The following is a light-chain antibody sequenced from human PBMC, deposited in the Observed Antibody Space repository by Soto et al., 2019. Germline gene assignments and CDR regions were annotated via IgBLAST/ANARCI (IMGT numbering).Light chain of an antibody. CDR2: AAS. J-gene: IGKJ5*01. CDR1: QGISSY. CDR3: QQFNSYPNT. Sequence: DIQLTQSPSFLSASVGDRVTITCRASQGISSYLAWYQQKPGKAPKLLIYAASTLQSGVPSRFSGSGSVTEFTLTISSLQPEDFATYYRQQFNSYPNTFGQETRLEIK. V-gene: IGKV1-9*01.